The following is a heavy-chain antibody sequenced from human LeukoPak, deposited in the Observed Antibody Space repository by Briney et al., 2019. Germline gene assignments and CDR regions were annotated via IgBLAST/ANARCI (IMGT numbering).Heavy chain of an antibody. D-gene: IGHD3-10*01. CDR3: ARNMVRGVTAEKGAFDY. J-gene: IGHJ4*02. V-gene: IGHV3-33*01. CDR1: GFTFSSYG. CDR2: IWYDGSNK. Sequence: GRSLRLSCAASGFTFSSYGMHWVRQAPGKGLEWVAVIWYDGSNKYCADSVKGRFTISRDNSKNTLYLQMNSLRAEDTAVYYCARNMVRGVTAEKGAFDYWGQGTLVTVSS.